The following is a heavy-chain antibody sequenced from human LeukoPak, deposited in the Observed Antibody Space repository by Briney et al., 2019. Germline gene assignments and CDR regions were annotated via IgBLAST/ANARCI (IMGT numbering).Heavy chain of an antibody. CDR1: GFTFSRQS. CDR3: ARLLHYERSVYRPVDC. V-gene: IGHV3-7*01. Sequence: GGSLRLSCAASGFTFSRQSMSWVRQAPGKGLEWVANVNEDGSEENYVDSVKGRFTISRDNAVKSLYLQMNSLRAEDTAVYFCARLLHYERSVYRPVDCWGQGTLVAVSA. D-gene: IGHD5/OR15-5a*01. J-gene: IGHJ4*02. CDR2: VNEDGSEE.